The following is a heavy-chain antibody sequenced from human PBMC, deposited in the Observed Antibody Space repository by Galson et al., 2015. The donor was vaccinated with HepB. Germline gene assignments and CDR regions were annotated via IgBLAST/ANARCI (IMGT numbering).Heavy chain of an antibody. Sequence: SLRLSCAASGFTFNTYDMTWVRQAPGKGLEWVSSFGYIGGGTTYADSVKGRFTISRDNSKNTLYLQMNSLRAEDTAVYYCAKDQPSPLASWIQLWLPSYYYYGMDVWGQGTTVTVSS. CDR3: AKDQPSPLASWIQLWLPSYYYYGMDV. D-gene: IGHD5-18*01. CDR1: GFTFNTYD. J-gene: IGHJ6*02. V-gene: IGHV3-23*01. CDR2: FGYIGGGT.